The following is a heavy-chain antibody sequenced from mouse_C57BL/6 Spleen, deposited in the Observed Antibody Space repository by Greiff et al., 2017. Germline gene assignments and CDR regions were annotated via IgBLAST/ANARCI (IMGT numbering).Heavy chain of an antibody. J-gene: IGHJ2*01. CDR1: GYILTSFG. CDR2: IYPRSGNT. D-gene: IGHD2-12*01. Sequence: VKLQQSGAELARPGASVKLSCKASGYILTSFGMSWVKQSTGQGLEWIGEIYPRSGNTYYNEKLKGKATLTADKSASTAYMELRSLTSEDSAVYFCARSGPNSPLFDYWGQGTTLTVSS. V-gene: IGHV1-81*01. CDR3: ARSGPNSPLFDY.